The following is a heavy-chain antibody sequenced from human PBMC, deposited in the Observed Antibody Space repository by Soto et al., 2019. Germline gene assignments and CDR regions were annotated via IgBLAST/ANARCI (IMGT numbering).Heavy chain of an antibody. J-gene: IGHJ6*02. Sequence: PSETLSLTCTVSGASMSSGGYYWTWIRQSPGKGLEWIGYIYYSGSTYYNPSLESRVTISVDKSKNQFSLKLSSVTAADTAVYYCASITMVRGVIYYYYGMDVWGQGTTVTV. CDR3: ASITMVRGVIYYYYGMDV. V-gene: IGHV4-31*03. CDR2: IYYSGST. CDR1: GASMSSGGYY. D-gene: IGHD3-10*01.